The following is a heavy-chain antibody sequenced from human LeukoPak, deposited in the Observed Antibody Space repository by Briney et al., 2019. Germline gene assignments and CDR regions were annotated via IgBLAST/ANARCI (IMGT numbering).Heavy chain of an antibody. Sequence: GESLRLSCAASGFTFNNFAMSWVRQAPGKGLEWVSAISGSGGSTFYADSVKGRFTISRDSSKNTLFLQVDSLRAEDTAVYYCAREPQLSVSTLFDYWGQGTLVTVSS. CDR1: GFTFNNFA. V-gene: IGHV3-23*01. J-gene: IGHJ4*02. D-gene: IGHD5/OR15-5a*01. CDR3: AREPQLSVSTLFDY. CDR2: ISGSGGST.